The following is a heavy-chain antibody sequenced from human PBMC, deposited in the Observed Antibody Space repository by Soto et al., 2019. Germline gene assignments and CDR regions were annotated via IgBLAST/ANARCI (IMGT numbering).Heavy chain of an antibody. V-gene: IGHV3-23*01. CDR2: ISGSGGST. CDR3: AKAVVVVVAATRVAFDI. CDR1: GFTFSNYA. J-gene: IGHJ3*02. Sequence: GGSLRLSCAASGFTFSNYAMSWVRQAPGKGLEWVSGISGSGGSTYYADSVKGRFTISRDNSKNTLYLQMNRLRDEDTAVYYCAKAVVVVVAATRVAFDIWGQGTMVTVSS. D-gene: IGHD2-15*01.